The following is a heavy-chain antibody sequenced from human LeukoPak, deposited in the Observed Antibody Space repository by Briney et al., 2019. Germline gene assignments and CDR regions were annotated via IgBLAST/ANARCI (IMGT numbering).Heavy chain of an antibody. V-gene: IGHV4-39*01. CDR1: GGSISSSSYY. CDR3: ARATSDDFWSGSSQNWFDP. J-gene: IGHJ5*02. CDR2: IYYSGST. Sequence: SETLSLTCTVSGGSISSSSYYWGWIRQPPGKGLEWIGSIYYSGSTYYNPSLKSRVTISADTSKNQFSLKLSSVTAADTAVYYCARATSDDFWSGSSQNWFDPWGQGTLVTVSS. D-gene: IGHD3-3*01.